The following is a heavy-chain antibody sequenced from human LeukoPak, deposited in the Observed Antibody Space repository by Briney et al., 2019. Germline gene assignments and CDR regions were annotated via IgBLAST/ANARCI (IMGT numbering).Heavy chain of an antibody. CDR2: ISYDGSNK. CDR1: GFTFSSYG. D-gene: IGHD2-2*01. CDR3: VKTRYCSTTSCYDAFDI. J-gene: IGHJ3*02. Sequence: GRSLRLSCAASGFTFSSYGIHWVRQAPGKGLEWVAVISYDGSNKFYADSVKGRFSISRDNSKNTLYLQMSTLSAEDTAVYYCVKTRYCSTTSCYDAFDIWGQGTMVTVSS. V-gene: IGHV3-30*18.